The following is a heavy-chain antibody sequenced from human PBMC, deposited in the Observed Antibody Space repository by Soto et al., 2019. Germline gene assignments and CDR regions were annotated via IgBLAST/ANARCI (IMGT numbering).Heavy chain of an antibody. V-gene: IGHV3-53*01. Sequence: EVQLVESGGGLIQPGGSLRLSCAASGFTVNSNYMRWVRQAPGKGLEWVSVIYSGGSTYYADSVKGRFTISRDNSKNTLYLQMNSLRAEDTAVYYCARAFVVAATYYYGMDVWGQGTTVTVSS. J-gene: IGHJ6*02. D-gene: IGHD2-15*01. CDR3: ARAFVVAATYYYGMDV. CDR2: IYSGGST. CDR1: GFTVNSNY.